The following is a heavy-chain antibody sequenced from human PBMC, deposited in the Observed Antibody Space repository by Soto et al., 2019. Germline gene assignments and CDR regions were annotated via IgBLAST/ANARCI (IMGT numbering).Heavy chain of an antibody. J-gene: IGHJ4*02. Sequence: QVQLVQSGAEVKRPGSSVKVSCKGSGDTFNFYSINWERQAPGVGLEWVGRVNPILSMSNYAQRFQGRVTMTADKSTSTAYMELRSLRSEDTAIYYCASSYGSGYRAFDYWGQGALVTVSS. CDR3: ASSYGSGYRAFDY. D-gene: IGHD3-10*01. V-gene: IGHV1-69*02. CDR1: GDTFNFYS. CDR2: VNPILSMS.